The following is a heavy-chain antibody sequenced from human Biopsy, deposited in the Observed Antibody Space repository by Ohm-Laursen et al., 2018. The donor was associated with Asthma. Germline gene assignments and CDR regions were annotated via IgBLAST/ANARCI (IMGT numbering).Heavy chain of an antibody. CDR3: ARDSRGAGPDFDS. Sequence: VTLSLTCCVSGDSISVHYWWAWIRQPPGKGLEWIGYIYYSGTTNYNPSLRGRVTISVNTSKNQFSLKLSSVSAADTAVYFCARDSRGAGPDFDSWGQGTLVTVSS. CDR1: GDSISVHY. CDR2: IYYSGTT. V-gene: IGHV4-59*11. J-gene: IGHJ4*02. D-gene: IGHD6-19*01.